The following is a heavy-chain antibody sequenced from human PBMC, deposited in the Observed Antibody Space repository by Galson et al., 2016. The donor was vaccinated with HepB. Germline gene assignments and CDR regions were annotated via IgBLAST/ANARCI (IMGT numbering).Heavy chain of an antibody. V-gene: IGHV3-30*18. CDR2: ISYDGRNE. Sequence: SLRLSCAASGFTFNKYSMHWVRQAPDKGLEWVAAISYDGRNEYYGDSVKGRFTISRDNSKNSVYLQINSLRAEDTAVYYCAKGWVEWLVQDHFDHWGQGTLVTVSP. D-gene: IGHD6-19*01. CDR3: AKGWVEWLVQDHFDH. CDR1: GFTFNKYS. J-gene: IGHJ4*02.